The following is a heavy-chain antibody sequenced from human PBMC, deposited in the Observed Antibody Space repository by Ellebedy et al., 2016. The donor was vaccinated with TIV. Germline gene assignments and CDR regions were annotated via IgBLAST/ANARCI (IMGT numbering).Heavy chain of an antibody. CDR2: IYFGGNT. CDR3: ARDSGIPLGFDS. Sequence: MPSETLSLTCTVSAASTNTAGDWCSRLRQHPGTGLEYIGYIYFGGNTDYNPSLTSRASISVDTSKNQFSLTMSSVTAADTAVYFCARDSGIPLGFDSWGQGILVTVSS. V-gene: IGHV4-31*03. J-gene: IGHJ4*02. CDR1: AASTNTAGDW. D-gene: IGHD5-18*01.